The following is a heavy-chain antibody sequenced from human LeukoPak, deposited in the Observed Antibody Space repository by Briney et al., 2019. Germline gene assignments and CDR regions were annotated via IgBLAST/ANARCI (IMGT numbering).Heavy chain of an antibody. V-gene: IGHV1-69*06. Sequence: SVKVSCTASGGTFSSYAISWVRQAPGQGLEWMGGIIPIFGTANYAQKFQGRVTITADKSTSTAYMELSSLRSEDTAVYYCARDENVDTAMVTRPYYYYYYMDVWGKGTTVTVSS. CDR1: GGTFSSYA. CDR2: IIPIFGTA. D-gene: IGHD5-18*01. CDR3: ARDENVDTAMVTRPYYYYYYMDV. J-gene: IGHJ6*03.